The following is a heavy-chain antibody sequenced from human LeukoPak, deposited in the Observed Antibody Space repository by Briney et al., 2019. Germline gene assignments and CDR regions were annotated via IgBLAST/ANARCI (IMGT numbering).Heavy chain of an antibody. J-gene: IGHJ4*02. D-gene: IGHD5-18*01. CDR1: GGSISSYY. V-gene: IGHV4-59*08. CDR3: ARRGYSSGFLDY. CDR2: IYYSGST. Sequence: SETLSLNCTVSGGSISSYYWSWIRQPPGKGLEWIGYIYYSGSTNYNPSLKSRVTISVDTSKNHFSLKLSSVTAADTAVYYCARRGYSSGFLDYWGRGTLVTVSS.